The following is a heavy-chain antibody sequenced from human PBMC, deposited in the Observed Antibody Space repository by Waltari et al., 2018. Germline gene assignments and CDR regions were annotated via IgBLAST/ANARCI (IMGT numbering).Heavy chain of an antibody. CDR1: GFTFSNAW. Sequence: EVQLVESGGGLVKPGGSLSLSCAASGFTFSNAWMSWVRRAPGKGLGGVGRIKIKTDGGTTDYAAPVKGRFNISRDDSKNTLYLQMNSLKAEDTAVYYCTTDFGVLFDYWGQGTLVTVSS. D-gene: IGHD3-10*01. CDR2: IKIKTDGGTT. V-gene: IGHV3-15*01. J-gene: IGHJ4*02. CDR3: TTDFGVLFDY.